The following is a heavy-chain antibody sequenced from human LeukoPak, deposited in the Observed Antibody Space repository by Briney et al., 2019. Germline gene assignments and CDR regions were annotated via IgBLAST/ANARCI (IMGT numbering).Heavy chain of an antibody. Sequence: PGGSLRLSCAASGFTLSSYAMSWVRQTPGKGLECVSTIRDTDGRTYYADSVEGRFTISRDNSTNTLYLQMNSLRAGDTAVYYCARGSGSFSGGFDYWGQGTLVTVSS. D-gene: IGHD1-26*01. V-gene: IGHV3-23*01. CDR3: ARGSGSFSGGFDY. J-gene: IGHJ4*02. CDR1: GFTLSSYA. CDR2: IRDTDGRT.